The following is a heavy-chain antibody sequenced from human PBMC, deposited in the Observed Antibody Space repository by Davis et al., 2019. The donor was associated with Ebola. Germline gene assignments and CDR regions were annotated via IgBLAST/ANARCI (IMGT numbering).Heavy chain of an antibody. CDR1: GGTFSSYA. D-gene: IGHD6-19*01. J-gene: IGHJ4*02. Sequence: SVKVSCKASGGTFSSYAISWVRQAPGQGLEWMGGIIPIFGTANYAQKFQGRVTITADESTSTAYMELSSLRSEDTAVYYCARTRSGEQWGFDYWGQGTLVTVSS. CDR3: ARTRSGEQWGFDY. V-gene: IGHV1-69*13. CDR2: IIPIFGTA.